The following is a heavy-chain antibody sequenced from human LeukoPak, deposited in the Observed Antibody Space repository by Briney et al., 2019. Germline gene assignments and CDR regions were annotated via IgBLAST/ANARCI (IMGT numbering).Heavy chain of an antibody. CDR3: AKSNYYDSNGYFYDLDY. CDR1: GFSFSTFA. CDR2: ISGSGGST. J-gene: IGHJ4*02. V-gene: IGHV3-23*01. Sequence: GGSLRLSCAASGFSFSTFAMSWVRQAPGKGLEWVSTISGSGGSTWYADSVKGRFTISRDNSKKEMYLQMNSLRAEDTAIYYCAKSNYYDSNGYFYDLDYWGQGTLVTVSS. D-gene: IGHD3-22*01.